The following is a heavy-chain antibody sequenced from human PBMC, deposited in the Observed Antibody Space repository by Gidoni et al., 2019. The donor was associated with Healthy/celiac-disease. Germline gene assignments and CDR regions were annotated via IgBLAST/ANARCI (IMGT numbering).Heavy chain of an antibody. D-gene: IGHD6-19*01. CDR3: AKYTGPSVAVAGNFDY. CDR2: VSVRGVST. CDR1: RFPFRSYA. Sequence: DGPLLESGGGLVQPGGSLSTPSAASRFPFRSYAMSGVRRAPGKGLGWYSAVSVRGVSTYDGYSVQGRSTISRDNSKNTLSLQLNSRRVEGTAVYYCAKYTGPSVAVAGNFDYWGQGTLVTVSS. J-gene: IGHJ4*02. V-gene: IGHV3-23*01.